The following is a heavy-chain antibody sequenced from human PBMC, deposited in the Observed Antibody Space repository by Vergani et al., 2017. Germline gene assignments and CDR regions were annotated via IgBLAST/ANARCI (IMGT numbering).Heavy chain of an antibody. CDR3: ARTESFILRYFHWAL. J-gene: IGHJ4*02. CDR1: GGSITSSSYY. CDR2: IYHRGGA. V-gene: IGHV4-39*01. D-gene: IGHD3-9*01. Sequence: QLHLQESGPGLVKPSETLSLTCTVSGGSITSSSYYWGWIRPPPGKGLEWIGNIYHRGGAYYNPSLKGRVTISVDTSKNQFSLEVTSVTAADTAIYFCARTESFILRYFHWALWGQGTLVTVSS.